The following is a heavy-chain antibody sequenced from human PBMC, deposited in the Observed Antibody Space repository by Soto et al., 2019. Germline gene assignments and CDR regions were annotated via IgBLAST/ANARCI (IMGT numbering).Heavy chain of an antibody. CDR2: ISCCGGSA. J-gene: IGHJ4*02. CDR3: AKADGQQWLLPHLDN. V-gene: IGHV3-23*01. D-gene: IGHD6-19*01. Sequence: LRLSCVASGFNFKKFAMAWVRQAAVEGLEWVSGISCCGGSASYADSVKGRFSIARDDSKNTVSLQLNSLRVEDTAQYYCAKADGQQWLLPHLDNWGQGTLVTVSS. CDR1: GFNFKKFA.